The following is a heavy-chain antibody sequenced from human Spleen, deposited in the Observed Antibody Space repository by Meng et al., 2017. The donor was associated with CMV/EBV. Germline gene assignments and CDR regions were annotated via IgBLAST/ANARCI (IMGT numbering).Heavy chain of an antibody. J-gene: IGHJ6*02. CDR2: ISAYNGNT. CDR1: GYTFTNYG. D-gene: IGHD6-13*01. Sequence: ASVKVSCKASGYTFTNYGISWVRQAPGQGLEWMGWISAYNGNTNYAQKLQGRVAMTTDTSTNTAYMELRSLRSDDTAVYYCAVGGIAAAGATDYYYVMDVWAQGTTVTVSS. V-gene: IGHV1-18*01. CDR3: AVGGIAAAGATDYYYVMDV.